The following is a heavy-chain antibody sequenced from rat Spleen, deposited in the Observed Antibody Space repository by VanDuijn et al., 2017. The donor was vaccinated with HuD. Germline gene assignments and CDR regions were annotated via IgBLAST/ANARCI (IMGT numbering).Heavy chain of an antibody. CDR2: ISAGGDDT. D-gene: IGHD5-1*01. CDR3: TRERNWAFDH. CDR1: GFTFSNYY. J-gene: IGHJ3*01. V-gene: IGHV5-25*01. Sequence: EVQLVESGGGLVQPGRSMKLSCAASGFTFSNYYMAWVRQAPTKGLEWVAYISAGGDDTYYRYSVKGRFTISRDNAQSSLYLQMDSLRSEDTATYYCTRERNWAFDHWGQGTLVTVSS.